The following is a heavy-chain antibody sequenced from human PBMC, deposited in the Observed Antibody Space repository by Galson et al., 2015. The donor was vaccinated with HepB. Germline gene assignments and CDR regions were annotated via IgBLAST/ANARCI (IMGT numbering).Heavy chain of an antibody. D-gene: IGHD7-27*01. J-gene: IGHJ4*02. Sequence: SVKVSCKASGGIFSGFSMTWVRQAPGQGLEWMGGIIPNFGTANYAQRFKGRVTITADESTRTAYLEVRSLTSEDTATHYCASPRGGNWEYFDYWGQGTLVTVSS. CDR1: GGIFSGFS. CDR3: ASPRGGNWEYFDY. CDR2: IIPNFGTA. V-gene: IGHV1-69*13.